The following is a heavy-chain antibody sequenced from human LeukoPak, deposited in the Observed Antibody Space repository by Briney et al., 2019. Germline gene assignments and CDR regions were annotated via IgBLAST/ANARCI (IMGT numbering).Heavy chain of an antibody. J-gene: IGHJ3*02. Sequence: SGASLQISCKGSGYIFTSCWIGWVRQLPGKGLEWMGIIYPGDSDTRYSPSFQGQVTISADKSISTAYLQWSSLKASDTAMYYCARHRRGGSYPRGDAFDIWGQGTMVTVSS. CDR1: GYIFTSCW. D-gene: IGHD1-26*01. V-gene: IGHV5-51*01. CDR2: IYPGDSDT. CDR3: ARHRRGGSYPRGDAFDI.